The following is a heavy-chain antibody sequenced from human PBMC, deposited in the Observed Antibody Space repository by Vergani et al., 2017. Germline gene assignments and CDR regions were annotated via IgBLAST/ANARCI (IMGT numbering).Heavy chain of an antibody. CDR3: ARDSGLSLYYFDY. Sequence: QVQLQESGPGLVKPSETLSLTCTVSGYSISSGYYWGWIRQPPGKGLEWIGSIYHSGSTSYNPTLKSRVTIQVDTSKNQFSLKLSSLTAADTAVYYCARDSGLSLYYFDYWGQGTLVTVSS. CDR2: IYHSGST. V-gene: IGHV4-38-2*02. CDR1: GYSISSGYY. D-gene: IGHD6-25*01. J-gene: IGHJ4*02.